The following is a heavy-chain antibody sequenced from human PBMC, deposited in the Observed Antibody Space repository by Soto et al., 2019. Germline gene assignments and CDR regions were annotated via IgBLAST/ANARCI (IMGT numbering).Heavy chain of an antibody. CDR3: ASLVPAAGTRRLRYGMDV. J-gene: IGHJ6*02. CDR2: IYHGGST. CDR1: VYSISSGYY. Sequence: SEPLSLPCAVSVYSISSGYYCGCIRHPPLNGLEWIGSIYHGGSTYYNPSLKSRVTISVDTSKNQFSLKLSSVTAADTAVYYCASLVPAAGTRRLRYGMDVWGQGTTVTVSS. D-gene: IGHD2-2*01. V-gene: IGHV4-38-2*01.